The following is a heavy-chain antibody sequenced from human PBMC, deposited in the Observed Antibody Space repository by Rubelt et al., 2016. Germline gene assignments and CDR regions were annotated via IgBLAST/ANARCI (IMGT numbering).Heavy chain of an antibody. J-gene: IGHJ4*02. CDR2: ISAYNGNT. V-gene: IGHV1-18*01. D-gene: IGHD3-9*01. CDR1: GYSFTSYG. CDR3: AKIWLTGNTYYFDY. Sequence: QLVQSGAEVKNPGASVKVSCKASGYSFTSYGISWVRQAPGQGLEWMGWISAYNGNTNYAQKLQGRVTMTTDTPTSTAYMELRSLRSDDTAVYYCAKIWLTGNTYYFDYWGQGTLVTVSS.